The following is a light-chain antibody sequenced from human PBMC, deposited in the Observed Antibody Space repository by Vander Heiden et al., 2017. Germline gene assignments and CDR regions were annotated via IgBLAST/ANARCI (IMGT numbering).Light chain of an antibody. Sequence: YELTQPPSVSVSPGQTASITCSGDKLGDKYACWYQQKPGQSPVLVIYQDSKRPSGIPERFSGSNSGNTATLTISGTQAMDEADYYCQAWDSSTVVFGGGTKLTVL. V-gene: IGLV3-1*01. J-gene: IGLJ2*01. CDR3: QAWDSSTVV. CDR1: KLGDKY. CDR2: QDS.